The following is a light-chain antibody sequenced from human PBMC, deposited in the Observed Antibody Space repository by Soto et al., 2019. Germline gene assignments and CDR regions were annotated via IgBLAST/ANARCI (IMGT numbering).Light chain of an antibody. CDR3: QQDFNLPIT. J-gene: IGKJ5*01. V-gene: IGKV3D-7*01. CDR1: QSVTSDY. Sequence: EIVMTQSPATLSLSPGERATLSCRASQSVTSDYLSWYQQRPGQAPRLTIYGASTRATGVPARFSGSGSGTDFTLTVSSLQPEDFAIYYCQQDFNLPITFGQGTRLEIK. CDR2: GAS.